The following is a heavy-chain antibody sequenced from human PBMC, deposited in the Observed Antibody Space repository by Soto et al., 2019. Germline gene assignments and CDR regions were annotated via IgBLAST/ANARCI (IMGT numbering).Heavy chain of an antibody. CDR3: VREVCIVDGCYSRGWFDP. J-gene: IGHJ5*02. V-gene: IGHV3-74*01. CDR2: INNDGSST. D-gene: IGHD2-15*01. CDR1: GFTFSPYW. Sequence: EVQLVESGGGLVQPGGCLRLSCAASGFTFSPYWMHWVRQAPGKGLVWVARINNDGSSTVYADSVKGRFTISRDNARMMVYLQMNSLTDEDTAVYYCVREVCIVDGCYSRGWFDPWGQGALVTVSS.